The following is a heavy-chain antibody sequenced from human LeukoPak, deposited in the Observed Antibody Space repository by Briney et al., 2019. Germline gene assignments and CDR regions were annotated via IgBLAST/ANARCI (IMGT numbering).Heavy chain of an antibody. CDR3: AKEGELGGYYFDY. CDR2: IYYSGST. CDR1: GGSISSSSYY. J-gene: IGHJ4*02. V-gene: IGHV4-39*02. Sequence: SETLSLTCTVSGGSISSSSYYWGWIRQPPGKGLEWIGSIYYSGSTYYNPSLKSRVTISVDTSKNQFSLKLSSVTAADTAVYYCAKEGELGGYYFDYWGQGTLVTVSS. D-gene: IGHD3-10*01.